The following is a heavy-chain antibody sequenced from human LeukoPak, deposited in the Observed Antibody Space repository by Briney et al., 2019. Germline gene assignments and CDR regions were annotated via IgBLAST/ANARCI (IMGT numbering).Heavy chain of an antibody. D-gene: IGHD4-11*01. J-gene: IGHJ4*02. CDR1: GFTFSSYG. V-gene: IGHV3-74*01. CDR2: IKSDESRT. Sequence: GGSLRLSCAATGFTFSSYGMHWGRQGPGKGLVWVSYIKSDESRTNYADSVKGRFTISRDNAKNTLYLQMNSLGAEDTAVYYCARGRLGYSDCWGQGTLVTVSS. CDR3: ARGRLGYSDC.